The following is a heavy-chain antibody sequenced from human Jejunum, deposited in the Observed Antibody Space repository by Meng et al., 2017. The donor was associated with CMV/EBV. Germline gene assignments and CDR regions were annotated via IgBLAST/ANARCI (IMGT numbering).Heavy chain of an antibody. D-gene: IGHD2-2*01. CDR3: VREGQVVPATLPFDY. V-gene: IGHV1-2*02. J-gene: IGHJ4*02. Sequence: YTFSDHYMHWVRQAPGQGLEWLGWMNSNTGDPHYADKFRGRVTMTRDTATSTAYMDLSRLTSDDTAVYYCVREGQVVPATLPFDYWGQGTLVTVSS. CDR1: YTFSDHY. CDR2: MNSNTGDP.